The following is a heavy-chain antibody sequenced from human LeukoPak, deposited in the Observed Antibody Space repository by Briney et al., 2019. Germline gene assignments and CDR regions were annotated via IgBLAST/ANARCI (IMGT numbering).Heavy chain of an antibody. CDR2: ISGSGGSA. V-gene: IGHV3-23*01. J-gene: IGHJ4*02. D-gene: IGHD6-19*01. Sequence: EPGGSLRLSCAASGSTFSSFAMTWVRQAPGKGLEWVSAISGSGGSAYYTDSVKGRFTISRDNSKNTLYLQMNSLRAEDTAVYYCALWAVQQWLAHFDSWGQGTLVTVSS. CDR1: GSTFSSFA. CDR3: ALWAVQQWLAHFDS.